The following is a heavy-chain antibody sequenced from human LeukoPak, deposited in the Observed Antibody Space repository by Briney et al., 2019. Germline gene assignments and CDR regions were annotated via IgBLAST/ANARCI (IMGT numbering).Heavy chain of an antibody. CDR1: GFTFSSYN. J-gene: IGHJ4*02. CDR3: ARDNGYCSGGSCAPVPFDY. D-gene: IGHD2-15*01. CDR2: ISSSTSTI. V-gene: IGHV3-48*01. Sequence: PGGSLRLSCAASGFTFSSYNMNWVRQAPGKGLEWVSYISSSTSTIYYADSVKGRFTISRDNAKNSPYLQMHSLRAEDTAVYYCARDNGYCSGGSCAPVPFDYWGQGTLVTVSS.